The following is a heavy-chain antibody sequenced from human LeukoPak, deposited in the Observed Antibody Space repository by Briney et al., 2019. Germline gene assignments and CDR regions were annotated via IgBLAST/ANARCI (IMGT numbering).Heavy chain of an antibody. CDR1: GFTFSSYS. V-gene: IGHV3-48*01. D-gene: IGHD6-13*01. CDR2: ISSSSSTI. J-gene: IGHJ5*02. CDR3: ARVAVAGPTGWFDP. Sequence: GGSLRLSCAASGFTFSSYSMNWVRQAPGKGLEWVSYISSSSSTIYYADSVKGRFTISRDNAKNSLYLQMNSLRAEDTAVYYCARVAVAGPTGWFDPWGQGTLVTVSS.